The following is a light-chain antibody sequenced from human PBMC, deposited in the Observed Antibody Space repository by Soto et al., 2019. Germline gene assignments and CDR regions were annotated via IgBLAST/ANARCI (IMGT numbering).Light chain of an antibody. CDR3: QQYKSWPIT. Sequence: EVVMTQSPATLSVSPGERATLSCRASQSVTSNYLAWYQQKPGQAPRLLIYGVSSRATGVPDRFTGSGSGTEFTLTISGLQSEDFAVYYCQQYKSWPITFGQGTRLEIK. CDR1: QSVTSN. CDR2: GVS. V-gene: IGKV3D-15*01. J-gene: IGKJ5*01.